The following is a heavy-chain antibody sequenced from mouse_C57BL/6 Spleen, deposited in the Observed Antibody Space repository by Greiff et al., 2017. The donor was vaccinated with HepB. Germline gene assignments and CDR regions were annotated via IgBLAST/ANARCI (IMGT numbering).Heavy chain of an antibody. Sequence: QVQLQQPGAELVKPGASVKLSCKASGYTFTSYWMQWVKQSPGQGLEWIGEIDPSDSYTNYNQKFKGKATLTVDTSSSTAYMQLSSLTSEDSAGYYCARGDSSGYNVWGTGTTVTVSS. V-gene: IGHV1-50*01. D-gene: IGHD3-2*02. CDR2: IDPSDSYT. CDR3: ARGDSSGYNV. CDR1: GYTFTSYW. J-gene: IGHJ1*03.